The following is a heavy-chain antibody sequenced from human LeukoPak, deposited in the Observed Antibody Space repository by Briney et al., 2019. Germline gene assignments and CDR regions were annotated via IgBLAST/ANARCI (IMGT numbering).Heavy chain of an antibody. CDR1: GFTFSSYW. D-gene: IGHD6-19*01. J-gene: IGHJ4*02. CDR2: INSDGSST. V-gene: IGHV3-74*01. Sequence: PGGSLRLSCAASGFTFSSYWMHWVRQAPGKGLVWVSRINSDGSSTSYADSVKGRFTISRDNAKNTLYLQMNSLRAEDTAVYYCARVDRLQWLVLFDYWGQGTLVTVSS. CDR3: ARVDRLQWLVLFDY.